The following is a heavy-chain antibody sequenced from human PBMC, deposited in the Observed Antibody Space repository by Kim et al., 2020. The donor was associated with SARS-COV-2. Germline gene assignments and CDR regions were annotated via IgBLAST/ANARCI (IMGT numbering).Heavy chain of an antibody. CDR2: IYPGDSDT. D-gene: IGHD3-10*01. CDR1: GYSFTSYW. J-gene: IGHJ6*02. V-gene: IGHV5-51*01. Sequence: GESLKISCKGSGYSFTSYWIGWVRQMPGKGLEWMGIIYPGDSDTRYSPSFQGQVTISADKSISTAYLQWSSLKASDTAMYYCARLNITMVRGALNLVPYYYGMDVWGQGTTVTVSS. CDR3: ARLNITMVRGALNLVPYYYGMDV.